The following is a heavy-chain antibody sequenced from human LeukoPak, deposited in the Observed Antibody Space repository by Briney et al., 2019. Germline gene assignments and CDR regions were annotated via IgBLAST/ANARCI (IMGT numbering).Heavy chain of an antibody. CDR1: GFTFSSHG. CDR2: ISGSGGNT. Sequence: GGSLRLSCAASGFTFSSHGMNWVRQAPGKGLEWVSGISGSGGNTYYADSVKGRFTISRDNSKNTLYLQMNSLRAEDTAVYYCAKDATAVVGTVYMDVWGKGTTVTISS. V-gene: IGHV3-23*01. J-gene: IGHJ6*03. D-gene: IGHD6-13*01. CDR3: AKDATAVVGTVYMDV.